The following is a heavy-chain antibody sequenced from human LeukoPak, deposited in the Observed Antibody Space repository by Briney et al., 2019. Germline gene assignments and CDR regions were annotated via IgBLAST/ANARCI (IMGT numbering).Heavy chain of an antibody. CDR1: GFTVSSNY. CDR3: AKGVAAAPYYFDY. J-gene: IGHJ4*02. CDR2: ISGSGGST. D-gene: IGHD6-13*01. V-gene: IGHV3-23*01. Sequence: PGGSLRLSCAASGFTVSSNYMSWVRQAPGKGLEWVSAISGSGGSTYYADSVKGRFTISRDNSKNTLYLQMNSLRAEDTAVYYCAKGVAAAPYYFDYWGQGTLVTVSS.